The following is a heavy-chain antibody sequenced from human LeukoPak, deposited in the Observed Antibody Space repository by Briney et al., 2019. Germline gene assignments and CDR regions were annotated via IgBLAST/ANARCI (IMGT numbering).Heavy chain of an antibody. D-gene: IGHD5-24*01. CDR1: GYSFTTYW. J-gene: IGHJ4*02. CDR3: ARLRGGDGYNTYYFDY. V-gene: IGHV5-51*01. Sequence: GESLKISCKGSGYSFTTYWIAWVRQMPGKGLEWMGIIYPGDSDTTYSPSFQGQVTISADRSISTAYLQWSSLKASDTAMYYCARLRGGDGYNTYYFDYWGQGTLVTVSS. CDR2: IYPGDSDT.